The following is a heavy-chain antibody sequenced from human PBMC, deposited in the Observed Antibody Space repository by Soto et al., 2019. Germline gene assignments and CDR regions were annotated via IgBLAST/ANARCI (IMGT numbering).Heavy chain of an antibody. CDR2: MNPNSGNT. J-gene: IGHJ6*03. Sequence: ASVKVSCKASGYTFTSYDINWVRQATGQGLEWMGWMNPNSGNTGYAQKFQGRVTMTRNTSISTAYMELSSLRSEDTAVYYCARGVAALDYCYYYYMDVWGKGTTVTVSS. CDR1: GYTFTSYD. D-gene: IGHD2-15*01. CDR3: ARGVAALDYCYYYYMDV. V-gene: IGHV1-8*01.